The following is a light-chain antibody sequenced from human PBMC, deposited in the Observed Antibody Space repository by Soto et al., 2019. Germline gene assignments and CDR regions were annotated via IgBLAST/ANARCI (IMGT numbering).Light chain of an antibody. CDR1: SSDVGGYNY. CDR3: CSYAGSVYV. Sequence: QSALTQPRSVSGSPGQSGTISFTGTSSDVGGYNYVSWYQEHPGKAPKLMIYDVSKRPSGVPDRFPGSKSGNTASLTISGLQAEDEADYYCCSYAGSVYVFGTGTKVTVL. V-gene: IGLV2-11*01. J-gene: IGLJ1*01. CDR2: DVS.